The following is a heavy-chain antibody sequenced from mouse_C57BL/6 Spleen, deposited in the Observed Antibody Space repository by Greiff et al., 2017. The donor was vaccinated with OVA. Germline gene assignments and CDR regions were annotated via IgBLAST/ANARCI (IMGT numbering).Heavy chain of an antibody. CDR3: ARDLGSSYYFDY. CDR2: ISDGGSYT. D-gene: IGHD4-1*01. CDR1: GFTFSSYA. V-gene: IGHV5-4*01. Sequence: EVQGVESGGGLVKPGGSLKLSCAASGFTFSSYAMSWVRQTPEKRLEWVATISDGGSYTYYPDNVKGRFTITRDNAKNNLYLQMSHLKSEDTAMYYCARDLGSSYYFDYWGQGTTLTVSS. J-gene: IGHJ2*01.